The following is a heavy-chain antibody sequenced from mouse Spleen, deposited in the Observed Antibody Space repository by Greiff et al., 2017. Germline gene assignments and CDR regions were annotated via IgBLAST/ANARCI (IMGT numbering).Heavy chain of an antibody. D-gene: IGHD2-14*01. CDR2: IYPSDSYT. CDR3: TRSPYYRYDGGFAY. Sequence: QVQLQQSGAELVRPGASVKLSCKASGYTFTSYWINWVKQRPGQGLEWIGNIYPSDSYTNYNQKFKDKATLTVDKSSSTAYMQLSSPTSEDSAVYYCTRSPYYRYDGGFAYWGQGTLVTVSA. J-gene: IGHJ3*01. V-gene: IGHV1-69*02. CDR1: GYTFTSYW.